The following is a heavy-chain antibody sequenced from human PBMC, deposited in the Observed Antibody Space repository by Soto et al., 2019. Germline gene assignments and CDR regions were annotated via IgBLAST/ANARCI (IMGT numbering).Heavy chain of an antibody. J-gene: IGHJ6*04. CDR1: GGTFSSYA. D-gene: IGHD2-21*01. CDR2: FIPMFNRP. Sequence: VQLVQSGAEVKKPGSSVKVSCKASGGTFSSYAISWVRQAPGQGLEWMGGFIPMFNRPHSARKFQGRVTITADESTSQAYMALTSLRCETTAVYSWAGGHSHHVSNYSSALDVGAKGTTVTFSS. V-gene: IGHV1-69*01. CDR3: AGGHSHHVSNYSSALDV.